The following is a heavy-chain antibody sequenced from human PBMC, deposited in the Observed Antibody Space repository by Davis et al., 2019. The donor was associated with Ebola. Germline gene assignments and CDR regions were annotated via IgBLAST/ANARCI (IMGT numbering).Heavy chain of an antibody. CDR1: GFTFSSYA. CDR2: IYSGGST. J-gene: IGHJ4*02. V-gene: IGHV3-53*01. CDR3: ARGFYSSSWYSY. D-gene: IGHD6-13*01. Sequence: PGGSLRLSCAASGFTFSSYAMSWVRQAPGKGLEWVSVIYSGGSTYYADSVKGRFTISRDNSKNTLYLQMNSLRAEDTAVYYCARGFYSSSWYSYWGQGTLVTVSS.